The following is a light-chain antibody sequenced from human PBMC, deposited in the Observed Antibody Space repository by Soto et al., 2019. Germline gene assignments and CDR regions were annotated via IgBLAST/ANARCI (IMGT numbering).Light chain of an antibody. Sequence: EIVLTQSPATLSLSPGERATLSCRASQSVSSYLAWYQQKPGQAPRLLIYDASIRATGIPARFSGSGSGTDFILTSSRQEPEDFAVYCRQQRSTPLTFGGGTTVEIK. J-gene: IGKJ4*01. V-gene: IGKV3-11*01. CDR1: QSVSSY. CDR2: DAS. CDR3: QQRSTPLT.